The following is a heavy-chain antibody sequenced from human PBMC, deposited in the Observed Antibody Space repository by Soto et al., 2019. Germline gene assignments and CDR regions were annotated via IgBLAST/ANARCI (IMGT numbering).Heavy chain of an antibody. V-gene: IGHV3-30*18. J-gene: IGHJ6*02. CDR1: GFTFSSYG. Sequence: QVQLVESGGGVVQPGRSLRLYCAASGFTFSSYGMHWVRQAPGKGLEWVAVISYDGSNKYYADSVKGRFTISRDNSKNTLYLQMNSLRAEDTAVYYCAKEGSAIVVVPAAPYYYYGMDVWGQGTTVTVSS. D-gene: IGHD2-2*01. CDR2: ISYDGSNK. CDR3: AKEGSAIVVVPAAPYYYYGMDV.